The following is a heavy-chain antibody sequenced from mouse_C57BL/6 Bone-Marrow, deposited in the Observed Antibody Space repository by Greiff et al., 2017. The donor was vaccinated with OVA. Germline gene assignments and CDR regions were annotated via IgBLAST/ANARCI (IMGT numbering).Heavy chain of an antibody. J-gene: IGHJ2*03. CDR1: GYTFTSYW. D-gene: IGHD3-3*01. Sequence: VQLQQPGAELVRPGTSVKLSCKASGYTFTSYWMHWVKQRPGQGLEWIGVIDPSDSYTNYNQKFKGKATLTVDTSSSTAYMQLSSLTSEDSAVYYCARHGSWLLYYFDNWGQGTSLTVSS. CDR2: IDPSDSYT. V-gene: IGHV1-59*01. CDR3: ARHGSWLLYYFDN.